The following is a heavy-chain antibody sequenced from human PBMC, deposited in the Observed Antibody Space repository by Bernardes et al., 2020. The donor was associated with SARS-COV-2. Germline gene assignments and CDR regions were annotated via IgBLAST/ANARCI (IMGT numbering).Heavy chain of an antibody. Sequence: LALTCTVSGDSMTSYYWSWIRQPAGKGLKWLGRVYYNGAAYYNPSLKSRITMSVDTSQKQVYLHLSSVTAADSAIYYCARHTVSYYDYWGQGAPVTVSS. V-gene: IGHV4-4*07. CDR3: ARHTVSYYDY. CDR1: GDSMTSYY. CDR2: VYYNGAA. D-gene: IGHD1-26*01. J-gene: IGHJ4*02.